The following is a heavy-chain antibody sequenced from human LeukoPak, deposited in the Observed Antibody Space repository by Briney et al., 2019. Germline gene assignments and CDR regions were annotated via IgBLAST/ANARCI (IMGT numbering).Heavy chain of an antibody. Sequence: SETLSLTCGVSGGSFSDYYWTWIRQSPGKGLEWIGEINHTGHTNYKPSLERRVTMSVDTSKNQVTLKLTSVTAADTAVYFRARGRKVVCNSASCPGWFDPWAQGTLVTVSS. D-gene: IGHD2-15*01. J-gene: IGHJ5*02. CDR1: GGSFSDYY. V-gene: IGHV4-34*01. CDR2: INHTGHT. CDR3: ARGRKVVCNSASCPGWFDP.